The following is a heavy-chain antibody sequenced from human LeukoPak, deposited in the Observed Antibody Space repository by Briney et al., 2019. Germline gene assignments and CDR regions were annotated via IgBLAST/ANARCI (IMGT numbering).Heavy chain of an antibody. J-gene: IGHJ4*02. CDR1: GFTFSSCG. CDR3: ARSVAASRDY. V-gene: IGHV3-21*04. Sequence: PGGSLRLSCAASGFTFSSCGFNWVRQAPGKGLEWVSSIGPTGTDRYYADSVRGRFTISRDNAKNSLYLQMNSLRAEDTALYYCARSVAASRDYWGQGTLVTVSS. D-gene: IGHD2-15*01. CDR2: IGPTGTDR.